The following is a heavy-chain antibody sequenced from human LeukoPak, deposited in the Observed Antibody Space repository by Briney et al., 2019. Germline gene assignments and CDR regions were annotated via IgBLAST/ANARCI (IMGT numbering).Heavy chain of an antibody. Sequence: ASVKVSCKASGYTFTSYGISWVRQAPGQGLEWMGWISAYNGNTNYAQKLQGRVTMTTDKSTSTAYMELSSLRSEDTAVYYCARDRISDVYCSSTSCYYGMDVGGQGTTVTVSS. CDR1: GYTFTSYG. D-gene: IGHD2-2*01. CDR2: ISAYNGNT. J-gene: IGHJ6*02. CDR3: ARDRISDVYCSSTSCYYGMDV. V-gene: IGHV1-18*01.